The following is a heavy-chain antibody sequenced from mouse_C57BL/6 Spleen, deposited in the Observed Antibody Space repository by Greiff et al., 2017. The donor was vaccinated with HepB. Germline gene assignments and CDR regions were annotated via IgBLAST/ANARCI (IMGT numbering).Heavy chain of an antibody. V-gene: IGHV1-82*01. D-gene: IGHD1-1*01. CDR1: GYAFSSSW. CDR3: ASCYYGSSWGFAY. CDR2: IYPGDGDT. Sequence: VQLQQSGPELVKPGASVKISCKASGYAFSSSWMNWVKQRPGKGLEWIGRIYPGDGDTNYNGKFKGKATLTADKSSSTAYMQLSSLTSEDSAVYCCASCYYGSSWGFAYWGQGTLVTVSA. J-gene: IGHJ3*01.